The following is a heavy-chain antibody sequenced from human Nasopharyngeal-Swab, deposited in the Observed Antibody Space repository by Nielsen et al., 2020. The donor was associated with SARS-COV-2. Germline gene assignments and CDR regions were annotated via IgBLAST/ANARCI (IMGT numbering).Heavy chain of an antibody. V-gene: IGHV1-69*01. CDR3: ARDLGCSSTSCYEGNWFDP. J-gene: IGHJ5*02. D-gene: IGHD2-2*01. Sequence: WLRQAPGQGCAWLGGIIPIFGTANYAQKFQGRVTITADESTSTAYMELSSLRSEDTAVYYCARDLGCSSTSCYEGNWFDPWGQGTLVTVSS. CDR2: IIPIFGTA.